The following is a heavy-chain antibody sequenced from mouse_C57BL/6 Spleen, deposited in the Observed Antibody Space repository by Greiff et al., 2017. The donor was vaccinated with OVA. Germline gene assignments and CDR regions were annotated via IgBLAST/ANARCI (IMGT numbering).Heavy chain of an antibody. CDR3: TRRWLLPFYYAMDY. V-gene: IGHV6-6*01. CDR2: IRNKANNHAT. Sequence: EVKVVESGGGLVQPGGSLKLSCAASGFTFSDAWMDWVRQSPEKGLEWVAEIRNKANNHATYYAESVKGRFTISRDDSKSSVYLQMNSLRAEDTGIYYCTRRWLLPFYYAMDYWGQGTSVTVSS. J-gene: IGHJ4*01. D-gene: IGHD2-3*01. CDR1: GFTFSDAW.